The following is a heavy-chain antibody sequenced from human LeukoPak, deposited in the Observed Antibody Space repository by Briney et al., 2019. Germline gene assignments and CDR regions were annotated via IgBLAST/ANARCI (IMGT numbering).Heavy chain of an antibody. J-gene: IGHJ4*02. D-gene: IGHD3-22*01. CDR3: ARAEPYYYDSSGYPYYFDY. CDR1: GYTFTSYG. V-gene: IGHV1-18*01. CDR2: ISAYNGNT. Sequence: GASVKVSCKASGYTFTSYGISWVRQAPGQGLEWMGWISAYNGNTNYAQKLQGRVTMTTDTSTSTAYMELRSLRSDDTAVYYCARAEPYYYDSSGYPYYFDYWGQGTLVIVSS.